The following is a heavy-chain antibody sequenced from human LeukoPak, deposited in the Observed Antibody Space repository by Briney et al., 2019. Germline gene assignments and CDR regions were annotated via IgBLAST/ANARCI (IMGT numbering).Heavy chain of an antibody. Sequence: ASVNVSCKASGYTFTGYYMHWVRQAPGQGLEWMGWINPHSGGTNYAQKFQDWVTMTRDTSIRTAYRELSRLSSHDTAVYYCARHSASIVGPMDVWRKGTTVSVPS. CDR1: GYTFTGYY. CDR3: ARHSASIVGPMDV. J-gene: IGHJ6*03. CDR2: INPHSGGT. V-gene: IGHV1-2*04. D-gene: IGHD1-26*01.